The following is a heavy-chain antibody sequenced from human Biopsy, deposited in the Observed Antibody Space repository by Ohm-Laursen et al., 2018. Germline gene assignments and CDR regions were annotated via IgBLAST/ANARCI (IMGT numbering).Heavy chain of an antibody. Sequence: ASVKVSCKGSGYIFTSFGVSWVRQAPGHGLEWMGWVSTYNGNTEYEQKFQGRVTLTMNTSISTAYMELSGLRSEDTAVYFCARGYSRRVSIFEASIYWFDTWGQGTLVTVSS. D-gene: IGHD6-6*01. CDR3: ARGYSRRVSIFEASIYWFDT. V-gene: IGHV1-8*01. J-gene: IGHJ5*02. CDR1: GYIFTSFG. CDR2: VSTYNGNT.